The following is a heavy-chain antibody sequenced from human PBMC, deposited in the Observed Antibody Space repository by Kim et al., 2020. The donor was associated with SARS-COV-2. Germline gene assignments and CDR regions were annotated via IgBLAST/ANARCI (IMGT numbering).Heavy chain of an antibody. D-gene: IGHD3-22*01. CDR3: AKPHYYRDTSGHSLGDH. CDR2: ISGSGGST. Sequence: GGSLRLSCAASGFTFSSYAMTWVRQAPGKGLEWVSDISGSGGSTYYADSVKGRFTISRDNSKNTLYLQMNSLRAEDTALYYCAKPHYYRDTSGHSLGDHWGQGTLVTVSS. CDR1: GFTFSSYA. V-gene: IGHV3-23*01. J-gene: IGHJ4*02.